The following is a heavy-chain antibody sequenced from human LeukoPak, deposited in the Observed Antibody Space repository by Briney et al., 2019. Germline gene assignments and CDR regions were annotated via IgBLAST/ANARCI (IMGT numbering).Heavy chain of an antibody. V-gene: IGHV3-30*02. CDR2: IQYDGSKK. J-gene: IGHJ4*02. Sequence: LPGGSLRLSCVASGFTFSSNGMHWVRQAPGKGLEWVTFIQYDGSKKYYADSVKGRFTISRDNSKNTLYLEMNSLRAEDTAVYYCAKDIGSYYDYWGQGILVTVSS. D-gene: IGHD3-10*01. CDR3: AKDIGSYYDY. CDR1: GFTFSSNG.